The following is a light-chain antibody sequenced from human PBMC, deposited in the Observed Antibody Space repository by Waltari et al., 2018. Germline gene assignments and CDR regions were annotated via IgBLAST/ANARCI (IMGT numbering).Light chain of an antibody. CDR3: QQYNNWPRGT. V-gene: IGKV3-15*01. Sequence: EIVMTQSPATLSVSPGERATLSCRASQSVSSNLAWYQQKPGPAPRLLIYGASTRATGIPARFSGSGSGTEFTLTISSLQSEDFAVYYCQQYNNWPRGTFGQGTRLEIK. J-gene: IGKJ5*01. CDR2: GAS. CDR1: QSVSSN.